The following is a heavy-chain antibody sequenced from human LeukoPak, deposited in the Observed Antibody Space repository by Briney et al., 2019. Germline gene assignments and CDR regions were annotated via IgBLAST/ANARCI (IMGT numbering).Heavy chain of an antibody. V-gene: IGHV1-18*01. J-gene: IGHJ4*02. CDR2: ISAYNGNT. Sequence: GASVKVSCKASGYTFTSYGISWVRQAPGQGLEWMGWISAYNGNTNYAQKLQGRVTMTTDTSTSTAYMELRSLRSDDTAVYYCARDFLVGSYYVRDPDYFDYWGQGTLVTVSS. CDR1: GYTFTSYG. D-gene: IGHD1-26*01. CDR3: ARDFLVGSYYVRDPDYFDY.